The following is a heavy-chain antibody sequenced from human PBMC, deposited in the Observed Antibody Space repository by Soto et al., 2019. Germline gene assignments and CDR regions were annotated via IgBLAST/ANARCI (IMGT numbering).Heavy chain of an antibody. CDR2: IIPIFGTA. CDR1: GGTFSSYA. Sequence: QVQLVQSGAEVKKPGSSVKVSCKASGGTFSSYAISWVRQAPGQGLEWMGGIIPIFGTANYAQKFQGRVTITADESTSTAYMELSSLRSEDTAVYYCARDYPRGVAVPYYYYYGMDVWGQGTTVTVSS. CDR3: ARDYPRGVAVPYYYYYGMDV. V-gene: IGHV1-69*01. J-gene: IGHJ6*02. D-gene: IGHD6-19*01.